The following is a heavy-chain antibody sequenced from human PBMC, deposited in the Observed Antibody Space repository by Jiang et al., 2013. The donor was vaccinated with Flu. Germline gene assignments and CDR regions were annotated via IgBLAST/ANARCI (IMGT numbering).Heavy chain of an antibody. CDR1: GDSISSYY. V-gene: IGHV4-59*01. J-gene: IGHJ4*02. Sequence: GSGLVKPSETLSLTCTVSGDSISSYYWSWIRQPPGKGLEWIGYIYNIGSTNYNPSLKSRVTLSADKSNNQFSLKLSSVTAAGTAVYYCARGVGSVSYRNFDHWGQGTLVTVSS. CDR2: IYNIGST. CDR3: ARGVGSVSYRNFDH. D-gene: IGHD3-10*01.